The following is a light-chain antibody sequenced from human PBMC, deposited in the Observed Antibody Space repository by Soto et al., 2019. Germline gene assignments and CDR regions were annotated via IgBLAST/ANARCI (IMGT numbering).Light chain of an antibody. J-gene: IGLJ3*02. CDR3: CSLTNGATWV. CDR1: NSDVGSHNF. CDR2: EAS. Sequence: QSALTQPASVSGSPGQSNTISCTGTNSDVGSHNFVSWYQQYPGKAPKLLIYEASKRPSGLSNRFSGSKSGNTASLTISGLQAEDEADYYCCSLTNGATWVFGGGTKVTVL. V-gene: IGLV2-23*01.